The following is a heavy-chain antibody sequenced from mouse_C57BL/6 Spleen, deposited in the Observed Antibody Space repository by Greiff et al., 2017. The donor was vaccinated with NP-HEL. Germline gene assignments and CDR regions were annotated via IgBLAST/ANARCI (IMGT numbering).Heavy chain of an antibody. Sequence: VQLQQSGPELVKPGASVKIPCKASGYTFTDYNMDWVKQSHGKSLEWIGDINPNNGGTIYNQKFKGKATLTVDKSSSTAYMELRSLTSEDTAVYSCARSGGVLRRWYFDVWGTGTTVTVSS. CDR1: GYTFTDYN. J-gene: IGHJ1*03. CDR2: INPNNGGT. V-gene: IGHV1-18*01. CDR3: ARSGGVLRRWYFDV. D-gene: IGHD1-1*01.